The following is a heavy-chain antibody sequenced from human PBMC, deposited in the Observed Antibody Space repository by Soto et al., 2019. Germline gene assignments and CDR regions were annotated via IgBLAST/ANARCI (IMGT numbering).Heavy chain of an antibody. CDR3: GRSPRIPAAIYYYYYGMDV. J-gene: IGHJ6*02. CDR1: GYTFTGYG. V-gene: IGHV1-18*01. D-gene: IGHD2-2*02. CDR2: ISIYNGNT. Sequence: ASVKVSCKASGYTFTGYGINWVRQAPGQGLEWMGWISIYNGNTNYAQNLQGRVTMTTDTPTSTAYMELRSLRSDDTAVYFCGRSPRIPAAIYYYYYGMDVWGQGTTVTVS.